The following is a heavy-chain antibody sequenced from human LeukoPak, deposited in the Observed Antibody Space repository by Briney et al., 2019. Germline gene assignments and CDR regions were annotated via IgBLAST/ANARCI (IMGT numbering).Heavy chain of an antibody. CDR2: ISSNGVTS. J-gene: IGHJ4*02. V-gene: IGHV3-64*01. D-gene: IGHD1-7*01. CDR1: EFIFSTDK. CDR3: ARNTEGTAHYDY. Sequence: GGSLRLSCATSEFIFSTDKMHSVRQTPGKGLEYVSGISSNGVTSYYAMSVKGRFTISRDNSKNTLYLQMGSLKTEDMAVYYSARNTEGTAHYDYWGQGTLVTVSS.